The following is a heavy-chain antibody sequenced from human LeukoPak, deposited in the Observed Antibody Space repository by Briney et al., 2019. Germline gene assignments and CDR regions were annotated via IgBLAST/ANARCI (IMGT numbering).Heavy chain of an antibody. D-gene: IGHD6-6*01. CDR2: ISGTGDTT. J-gene: IGHJ4*02. V-gene: IGHV3-23*01. CDR3: AKALLSYSSFFDY. Sequence: GGSLRLSCAASGFTFSTYVMSWVRQAPGKGLEWVSTISGTGDTTYYADSVKGRFTISRDNSKNTLYPQMNSPRAEDTAVYYCAKALLSYSSFFDYWGQGTLVTVSS. CDR1: GFTFSTYV.